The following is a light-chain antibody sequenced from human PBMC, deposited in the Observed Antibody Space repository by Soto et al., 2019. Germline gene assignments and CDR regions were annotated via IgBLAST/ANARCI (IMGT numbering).Light chain of an antibody. V-gene: IGKV3-20*01. Sequence: EIVMTQSPATLSVSPGERATLSCRASQSVSSNYLAWYQQKPGQAPRPLIYGASSRATGIPDRFSGSGAGTDFTLTISRLESEDFAVYYCQQYGSSLWTFGQGTKVDIK. J-gene: IGKJ1*01. CDR3: QQYGSSLWT. CDR1: QSVSSNY. CDR2: GAS.